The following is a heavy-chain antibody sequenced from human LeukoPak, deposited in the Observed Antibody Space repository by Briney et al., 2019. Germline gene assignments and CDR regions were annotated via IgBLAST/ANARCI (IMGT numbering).Heavy chain of an antibody. Sequence: KPSETLSLTCAVYGGSFSAYYWSWIRQSPGKGLEWIGEIYHSGSTKYNPSLKSRVTISVDMSQSQFSLKLTSVTAADTAVYYCATEEGYNAYWGQGILVTVSS. CDR1: GGSFSAYY. J-gene: IGHJ4*02. CDR3: ATEEGYNAY. D-gene: IGHD5-24*01. V-gene: IGHV4-34*01. CDR2: IYHSGST.